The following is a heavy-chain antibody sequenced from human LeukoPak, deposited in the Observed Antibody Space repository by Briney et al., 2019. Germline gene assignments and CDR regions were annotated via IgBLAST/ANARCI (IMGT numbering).Heavy chain of an antibody. D-gene: IGHD3-22*01. V-gene: IGHV3-48*01. CDR1: GFTFISYS. CDR3: AKAHSYYYDSSGQGYLFDP. J-gene: IGHJ5*02. CDR2: ISSSGSPT. Sequence: GGSLRLSCAASGFTFISYSMNWVRQAPGKGPEWVSFISSSGSPTHYADFVRGRFTISRDNAKDSLYLQMNSLRAEDTAVYYCAKAHSYYYDSSGQGYLFDPWGQGTLVTVSS.